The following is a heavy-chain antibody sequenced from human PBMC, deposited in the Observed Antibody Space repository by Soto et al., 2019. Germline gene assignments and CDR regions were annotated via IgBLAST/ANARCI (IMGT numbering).Heavy chain of an antibody. CDR2: IYYSGST. CDR3: ARPTHYDSSGYYGAHGYFDL. V-gene: IGHV4-39*01. Sequence: QLQLQESGPGLVKPSETLSLTCTVSGGSISSSSYYWGWIRQPPGKGLEWIGSIYYSGSTYYNPSLKSRVTISVDTSKNQFSLKLSSVTAADTAVYYCARPTHYDSSGYYGAHGYFDLWGRGTLVTVSS. D-gene: IGHD3-22*01. CDR1: GGSISSSSYY. J-gene: IGHJ2*01.